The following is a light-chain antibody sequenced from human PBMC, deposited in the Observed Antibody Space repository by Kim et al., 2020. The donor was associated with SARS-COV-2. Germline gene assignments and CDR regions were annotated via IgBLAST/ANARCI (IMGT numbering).Light chain of an antibody. Sequence: GDRVTITCRASQSVTSWLAWYQQKPGKAPNLLIYKTSTLESGVPSRFRGSGYGTEFTLTISSLQPDDFATYYCQQYYSYVTFGQ. CDR3: QQYYSYVT. J-gene: IGKJ2*01. V-gene: IGKV1-5*03. CDR2: KTS. CDR1: QSVTSW.